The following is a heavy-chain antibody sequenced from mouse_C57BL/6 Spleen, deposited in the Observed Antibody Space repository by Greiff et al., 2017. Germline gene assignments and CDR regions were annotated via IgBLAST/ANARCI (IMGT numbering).Heavy chain of an antibody. CDR1: GFTFSDYY. V-gene: IGHV5-16*01. CDR3: ARNWYYFDY. J-gene: IGHJ2*01. Sequence: EVMLVESEGGLVQPGSSMTLSCTASGFTFSDYYMAWVRQVPEKGLEWVANINYDGSSTYYLDSLKSRFIISRDNAKNILYLQMSSLKSEDTATXYCARNWYYFDYGGQGTTLTVSS. D-gene: IGHD4-1*01. CDR2: INYDGSST.